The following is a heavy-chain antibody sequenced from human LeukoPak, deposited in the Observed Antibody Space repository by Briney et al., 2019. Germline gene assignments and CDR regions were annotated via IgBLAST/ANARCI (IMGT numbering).Heavy chain of an antibody. Sequence: SETLSLTCTVSGGSISSSSYYWGWIRQPPGKGLEWIGSIYYSGSTYYNPSLKSRVTISVDTSKNQFSLKLSSVTAADTAVYYCARLGYSSSWWDWGQGTLVTVSS. CDR2: IYYSGST. V-gene: IGHV4-39*01. J-gene: IGHJ4*02. D-gene: IGHD6-13*01. CDR3: ARLGYSSSWWD. CDR1: GGSISSSSYY.